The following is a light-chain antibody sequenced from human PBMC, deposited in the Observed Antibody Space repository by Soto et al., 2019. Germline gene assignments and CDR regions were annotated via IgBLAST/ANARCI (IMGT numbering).Light chain of an antibody. CDR2: EGT. V-gene: IGLV2-23*01. Sequence: QSALTQPASVSGSPGQSITISCTGTSSDVGSYILVSWYQQHPGKAPKLMFYEGTKRPSGVSNRFSGSTSDNTASLTISGLQAEDEADYYCCSYAGNSNWVFGGGTKLTVL. CDR1: SSDVGSYIL. CDR3: CSYAGNSNWV. J-gene: IGLJ2*01.